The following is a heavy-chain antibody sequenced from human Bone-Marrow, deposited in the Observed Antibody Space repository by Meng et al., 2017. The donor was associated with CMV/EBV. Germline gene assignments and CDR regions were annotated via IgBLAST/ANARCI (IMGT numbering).Heavy chain of an antibody. Sequence: SCKASGFTFSSYSMNWVRQAPGKGLEWVAVISYDGSNKYYADSVKGRFTISRDNSKNTLYLQMNSLRAEDTAVYYCARTSTTEEYFQHWGQGTLVTVSS. CDR3: ARTSTTEEYFQH. V-gene: IGHV3-30*19. CDR2: ISYDGSNK. J-gene: IGHJ1*01. D-gene: IGHD1-1*01. CDR1: GFTFSSYS.